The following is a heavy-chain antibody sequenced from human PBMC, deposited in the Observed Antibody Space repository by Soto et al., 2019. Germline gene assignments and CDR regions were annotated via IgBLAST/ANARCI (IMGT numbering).Heavy chain of an antibody. D-gene: IGHD2-2*01. V-gene: IGHV1-69*01. J-gene: IGHJ6*02. CDR2: IIPVFGTT. CDR3: ARSSPYIVVRKPTVNKDYYGMDV. Sequence: QVQLVQSGAEVKKPGSSVKVFCKASGGTFSNYTISWVRQAPGQGLEWMGGIIPVFGTTDYEQKLQGRVTITADGSTSTAYMKLSSLRSADTAVYYCARSSPYIVVRKPTVNKDYYGMDVWGQGTKVTVSS. CDR1: GGTFSNYT.